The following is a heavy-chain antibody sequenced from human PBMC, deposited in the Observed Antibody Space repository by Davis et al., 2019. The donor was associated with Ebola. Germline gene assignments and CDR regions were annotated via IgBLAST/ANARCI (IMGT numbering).Heavy chain of an antibody. D-gene: IGHD3-3*01. V-gene: IGHV3-74*01. CDR1: GFTFSSYA. Sequence: HTGGSLRLSCAASGFTFSSYAMSWVRQAPGKGLVWVSRINLDGTTTDYADSVKGRFTISRDNAKSTLNLQMNSLRPDDTAVYYCAVFFCPDTKGFPPDYYYFDMNVWGQGTTVTVSS. J-gene: IGHJ6*02. CDR2: INLDGTTT. CDR3: AVFFCPDTKGFPPDYYYFDMNV.